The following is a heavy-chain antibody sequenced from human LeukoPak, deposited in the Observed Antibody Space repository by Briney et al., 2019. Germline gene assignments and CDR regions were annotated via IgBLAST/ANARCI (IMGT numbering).Heavy chain of an antibody. J-gene: IGHJ4*02. V-gene: IGHV3-33*08. D-gene: IGHD5-18*01. CDR3: ARGGRGYSYALYYFDY. Sequence: PGGSLRLSCAASGFTFSSYGMHWVRQAPGKGLEWVAVIWYDGSNKYYADSVKSRFTISRDNSKNTLYLQMNSLRAEDTAVYYCARGGRGYSYALYYFDYWGQGTLVTVSS. CDR2: IWYDGSNK. CDR1: GFTFSSYG.